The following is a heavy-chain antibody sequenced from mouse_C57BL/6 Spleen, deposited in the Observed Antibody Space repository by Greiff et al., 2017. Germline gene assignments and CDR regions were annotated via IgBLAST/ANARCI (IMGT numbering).Heavy chain of an antibody. CDR2: ISSGGDYI. Sequence: EVQGVESGEGLVKPGGSLKLSCAASGFTFSSYAMSWVRQTPEKRLEWVAYISSGGDYIYYADTVKGRFTISRDNARNTLYLQMSSLKSEDTAMYYCTRGTTVAYYFDDWGQGTTLTVSS. CDR1: GFTFSSYA. CDR3: TRGTTVAYYFDD. D-gene: IGHD1-1*01. V-gene: IGHV5-9-1*02. J-gene: IGHJ2*01.